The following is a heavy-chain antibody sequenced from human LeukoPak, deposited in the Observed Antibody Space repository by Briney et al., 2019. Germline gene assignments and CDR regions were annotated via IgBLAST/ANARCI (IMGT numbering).Heavy chain of an antibody. CDR3: TTDPLTGGPIDY. CDR1: GFTFSNAW. D-gene: IGHD3-16*01. CDR2: IKSKTDGGTT. V-gene: IGHV3-15*01. J-gene: IGHJ4*02. Sequence: GGSLRLSCAASGFTFSNAWMSWVRQAPGKGLEWVGCIKSKTDGGTTDYAAPVKGRFTISRDDSKNTLYLQMNSLKTEDTAVYYCTTDPLTGGPIDYWGQGTLVTVSS.